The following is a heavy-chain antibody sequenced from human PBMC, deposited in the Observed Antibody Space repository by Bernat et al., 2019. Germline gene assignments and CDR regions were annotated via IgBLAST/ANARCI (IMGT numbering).Heavy chain of an antibody. CDR3: ANLDTAVGGMDV. V-gene: IGHV3-30*18. CDR1: GFTFSTYG. D-gene: IGHD5-18*01. CDR2: ILYDGRNK. Sequence: QVQLVESGGGVVQPGRSLRLSCAASGFTFSTYGMHWVRQAPGKGLEWVAAILYDGRNKYYADSVNGRFTISRDNSKNTLYLEMNSLRVEDTAGYYCANLDTAVGGMDVWGQGTTVTVSS. J-gene: IGHJ6*02.